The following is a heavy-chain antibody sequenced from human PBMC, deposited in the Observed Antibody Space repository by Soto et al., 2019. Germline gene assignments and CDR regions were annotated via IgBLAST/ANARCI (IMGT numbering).Heavy chain of an antibody. J-gene: IGHJ4*02. CDR2: IYYSGST. CDR1: GGSISSGGYY. V-gene: IGHV4-31*03. CDR3: ARETSAGYYGSGSYYPLYFDY. Sequence: SETLSLTCTVSGGSISSGGYYWSWIRQHPGKGLEWIGYIYYSGSTYYNPSLKSRVTISVDTSKNQFSLKLSSVTAADTAVYYCARETSAGYYGSGSYYPLYFDYWGQGTLVTVSS. D-gene: IGHD3-10*01.